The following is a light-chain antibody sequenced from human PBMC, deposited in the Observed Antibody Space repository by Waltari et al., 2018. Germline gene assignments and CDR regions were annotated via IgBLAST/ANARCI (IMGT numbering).Light chain of an antibody. V-gene: IGKV3-20*01. J-gene: IGKJ3*01. Sequence: EIVLTQSPGTLSLSPGERATLSCRDSQSVSSSYLAWYQQKPGQAPRLLMYGTSSRATGIPDRFSVSGSGTDFTLTISRLEPEDFAVYFCQQYGSSPFTFGPGTKVEIK. CDR2: GTS. CDR3: QQYGSSPFT. CDR1: QSVSSSY.